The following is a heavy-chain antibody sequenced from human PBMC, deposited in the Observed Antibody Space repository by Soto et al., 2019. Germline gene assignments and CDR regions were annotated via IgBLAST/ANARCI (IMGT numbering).Heavy chain of an antibody. J-gene: IGHJ6*02. V-gene: IGHV1-69*13. Sequence: SVKVSCKASGGTFSSYAISWVRQAPGQGLEWMGGIIPIFGTANYAQKFQGRVTIAADESTSTAYMELSSLRSEDTAVYYCARDYVVVPAAISYYYGMDVWGQGTTVTVSS. CDR1: GGTFSSYA. CDR3: ARDYVVVPAAISYYYGMDV. D-gene: IGHD2-2*01. CDR2: IIPIFGTA.